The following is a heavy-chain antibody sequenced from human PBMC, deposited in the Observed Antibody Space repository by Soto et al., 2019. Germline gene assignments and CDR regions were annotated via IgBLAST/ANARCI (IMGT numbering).Heavy chain of an antibody. J-gene: IGHJ4*02. CDR3: AGSVPADLYFDY. V-gene: IGHV1-58*02. Sequence: ASVKVSCKASGFTFTSSAMQWVRQARGQRLEWIGWIVVDSGNTNYAQKFQERVTITRDMSTSTAYMELSSLRSEDTAVYYCAGSVPADLYFDYWGQGTLVTVSS. CDR1: GFTFTSSA. CDR2: IVVDSGNT. D-gene: IGHD2-2*01.